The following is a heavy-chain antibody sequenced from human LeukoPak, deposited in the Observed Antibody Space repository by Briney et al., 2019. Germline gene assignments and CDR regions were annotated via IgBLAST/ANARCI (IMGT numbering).Heavy chain of an antibody. Sequence: PGGSLRLSCAASGFTFTNAWMSWVRQAPGKGLEWVSAISGSGGSTYYADSVKGRFTISRDNSKNTLFLQMNSLRAEDTAVYYCASQGPAAYFDYWGQGTLVTVSS. J-gene: IGHJ4*02. CDR1: GFTFTNAW. D-gene: IGHD2-2*01. V-gene: IGHV3-23*01. CDR2: ISGSGGST. CDR3: ASQGPAAYFDY.